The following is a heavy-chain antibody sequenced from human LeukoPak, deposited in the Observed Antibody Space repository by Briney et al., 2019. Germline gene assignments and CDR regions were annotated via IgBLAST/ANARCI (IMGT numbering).Heavy chain of an antibody. Sequence: SGPTLVKPTQTLTLTCTFSGFSLSTSGVGVGWIRQPPGKALEGRALIYWDDDKRYSPSLKTRFTITKDTSKNQVVLTMTNMDPVDTATYYCARTTVTTAFHIWGQGTMVTVSS. CDR2: IYWDDDK. D-gene: IGHD4-17*01. CDR3: ARTTVTTAFHI. CDR1: GFSLSTSGVG. V-gene: IGHV2-5*02. J-gene: IGHJ3*02.